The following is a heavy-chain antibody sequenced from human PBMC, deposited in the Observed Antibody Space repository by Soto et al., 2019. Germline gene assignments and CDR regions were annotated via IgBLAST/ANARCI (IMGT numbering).Heavy chain of an antibody. CDR3: SKGMVRGVINAFDI. CDR1: GFTFSSYA. Sequence: EVQLLESGGGLVQPGGSLRLSCAASGFTFSSYAMSWVRQAPGKGLEWVSAISGSGGSTYYADSVKGRFTISRENSKNTLDLQMNSLRPEDTAVYYCSKGMVRGVINAFDIWVQGTMVTVSS. V-gene: IGHV3-23*01. D-gene: IGHD3-10*01. J-gene: IGHJ3*02. CDR2: ISGSGGST.